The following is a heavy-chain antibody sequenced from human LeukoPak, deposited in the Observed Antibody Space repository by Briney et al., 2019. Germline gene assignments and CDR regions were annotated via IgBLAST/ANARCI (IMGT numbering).Heavy chain of an antibody. J-gene: IGHJ4*02. V-gene: IGHV1-2*02. D-gene: IGHD6-13*01. CDR3: ARGSSSSWILDY. Sequence: ASVKVSCKASGYTFTGYYMHWVRQAPRQALEWMGWINPNSGGTNYAQKFQGRVTMTRDTSISTAYMELSRLRSDDTAVYYCARGSSSSWILDYWGQGTLVTVSS. CDR1: GYTFTGYY. CDR2: INPNSGGT.